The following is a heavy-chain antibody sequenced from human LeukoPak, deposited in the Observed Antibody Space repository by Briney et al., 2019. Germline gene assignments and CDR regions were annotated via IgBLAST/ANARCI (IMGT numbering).Heavy chain of an antibody. D-gene: IGHD1-14*01. J-gene: IGHJ4*02. CDR3: ARDQLGNLDY. CDR2: IYYSGST. CDR1: GGSISSYY. V-gene: IGHV4-59*01. Sequence: PSETLSLTCTVSGGSISSYYWSWIRQPPGKGLEWIGYIYYSGSTNYNPSLKSRVTKSVDTSKNQFSLKLSSVTAADTAVYYCARDQLGNLDYWGQGTLVTVSS.